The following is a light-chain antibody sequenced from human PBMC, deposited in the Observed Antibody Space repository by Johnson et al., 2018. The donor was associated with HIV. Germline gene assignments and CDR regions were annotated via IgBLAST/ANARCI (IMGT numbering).Light chain of an antibody. J-gene: IGLJ1*01. CDR3: GTWDSSLSAYV. CDR1: SSNIGNNY. V-gene: IGLV1-51*01. CDR2: DNN. Sequence: QSVLTQPPSVSAAPGQKVTISCSGSSSNIGNNYVSWYQQLPGTAPKLIIYDNNQRPSGIPDRFSGSKSGTSATLAITGLQPGDEADYYCGTWDSSLSAYVFGTGTKVTVL.